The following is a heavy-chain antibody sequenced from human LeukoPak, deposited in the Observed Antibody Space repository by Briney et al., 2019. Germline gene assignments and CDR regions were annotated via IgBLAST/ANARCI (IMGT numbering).Heavy chain of an antibody. Sequence: ASVKVSCKASGYTFTSYGISWVRQAPGQRLEWMGWISAYNGNTNYAQKLQGRVTMTTDTSTSTAYMELRSLRSDDTAVYYCARTGLELRGPVARAFDIWGQGTMVTVSS. D-gene: IGHD1-7*01. J-gene: IGHJ3*02. V-gene: IGHV1-18*01. CDR1: GYTFTSYG. CDR2: ISAYNGNT. CDR3: ARTGLELRGPVARAFDI.